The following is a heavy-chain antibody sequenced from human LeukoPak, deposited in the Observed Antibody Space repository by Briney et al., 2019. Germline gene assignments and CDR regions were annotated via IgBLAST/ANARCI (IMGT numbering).Heavy chain of an antibody. CDR3: ARDLVVVRYYYGMDV. CDR2: ISSSSSTI. Sequence: PGGSLRLSCAASGFSFSENWMSWVRQAPGKGLEWVSYISSSSSTIYYADSVKGRFTISRDNAKNSLYLQMNSLRAEDTAVYYCARDLVVVRYYYGMDVWGQGTTVTVSS. J-gene: IGHJ6*02. CDR1: GFSFSENW. D-gene: IGHD2-2*01. V-gene: IGHV3-48*01.